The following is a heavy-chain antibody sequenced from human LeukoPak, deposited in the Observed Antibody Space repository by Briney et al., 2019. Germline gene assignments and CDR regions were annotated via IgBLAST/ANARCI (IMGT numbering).Heavy chain of an antibody. CDR3: ARGDILTGSLDY. J-gene: IGHJ4*02. Sequence: ASVKVSCKASAGTFSSYAISWVRQAPGQGLEWMGGIIPIFGTANYAQKFQGRVTITADESTSTAYMELSSLRSEDTAVYYCARGDILTGSLDYWGQGTLVTVSS. CDR1: AGTFSSYA. CDR2: IIPIFGTA. V-gene: IGHV1-69*01. D-gene: IGHD3-9*01.